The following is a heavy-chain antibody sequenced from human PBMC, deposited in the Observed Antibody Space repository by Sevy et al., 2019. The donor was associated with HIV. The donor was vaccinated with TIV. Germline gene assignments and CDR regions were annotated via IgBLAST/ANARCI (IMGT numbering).Heavy chain of an antibody. V-gene: IGHV3-23*01. CDR1: GFTFSSYA. D-gene: IGHD6-19*01. CDR3: ASTSGYSSGWPDY. CDR2: IRGSGGST. J-gene: IGHJ4*02. Sequence: GGSLRLSCAASGFTFSSYAMSWVRQAPGKGLEWVSAIRGSGGSTYYADSVKGRFTISRDNSKNTLYLQMNSLRAEDTAVYYCASTSGYSSGWPDYWGQGTLVTVSS.